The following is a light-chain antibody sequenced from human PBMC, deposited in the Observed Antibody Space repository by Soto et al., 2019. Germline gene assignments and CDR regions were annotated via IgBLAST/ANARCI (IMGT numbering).Light chain of an antibody. CDR2: DAS. Sequence: DIQMTQSPSTLSASVGDRVTITCRASQSISSWLAWYQQKPGKAPNLLIYDASSLESGVPSRFSGSGSGTEFTRTISSLQPDDFATYYCQQYNCYSRTFGQGTKVEIK. V-gene: IGKV1-5*01. CDR3: QQYNCYSRT. CDR1: QSISSW. J-gene: IGKJ1*01.